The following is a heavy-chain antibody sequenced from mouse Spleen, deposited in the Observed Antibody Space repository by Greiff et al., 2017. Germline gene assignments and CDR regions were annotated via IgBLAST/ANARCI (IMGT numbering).Heavy chain of an antibody. J-gene: IGHJ2*01. Sequence: VQLQQSGAELVRPGASVTLSCKASGYTFTDYEMHWVKQTPVHGLEWIGAIEPETGGTAYNQKFKGKAILTADKSSSTAYMVLRSLTAEDSAVYYCTRLAETGYWGPGTTLTVSS. CDR3: TRLAETGY. D-gene: IGHD3-3*01. V-gene: IGHV1-15*01. CDR1: GYTFTDYE. CDR2: IEPETGGT.